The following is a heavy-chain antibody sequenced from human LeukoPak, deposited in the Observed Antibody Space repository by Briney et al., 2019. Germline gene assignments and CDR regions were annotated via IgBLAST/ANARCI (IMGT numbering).Heavy chain of an antibody. CDR2: IYYSGST. D-gene: IGHD2-21*02. V-gene: IGHV4-59*12. CDR1: GGSISSYY. J-gene: IGHJ4*02. Sequence: SETLSLTCTVSGGSISSYYWSWIRQPPGKGLEWIGYIYYSGSTNYNPSLKSRVTISVDTSKNQFSLKLSSVTAADTAVYYCARGGFYCGGDCYVDYWGQGTLVTVSS. CDR3: ARGGFYCGGDCYVDY.